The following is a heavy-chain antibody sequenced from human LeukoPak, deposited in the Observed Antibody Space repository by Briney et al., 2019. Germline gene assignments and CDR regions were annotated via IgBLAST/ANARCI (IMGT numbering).Heavy chain of an antibody. V-gene: IGHV1-2*02. J-gene: IGHJ4*02. D-gene: IGHD3-22*01. Sequence: GSVKVSCKASGYTFTGYYMHWVRQAPGQGLEWMGWINPNSGGTNYAQKFQGRVTMTRDTSISTAYMELSRLRSDDTAVYYCASGYYHYDSSGYPFYWGQGTLVTVSS. CDR2: INPNSGGT. CDR3: ASGYYHYDSSGYPFY. CDR1: GYTFTGYY.